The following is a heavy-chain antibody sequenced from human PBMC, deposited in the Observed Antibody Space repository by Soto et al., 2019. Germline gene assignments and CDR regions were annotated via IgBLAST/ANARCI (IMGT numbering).Heavy chain of an antibody. J-gene: IGHJ4*02. CDR1: GGSISSGGHY. CDR2: IYYSGST. D-gene: IGHD2-2*01. V-gene: IGHV4-31*03. CDR3: AGSVGPAAAMVFFDY. Sequence: QVQLQESGPGLVKPSQTLSLTCTVSGGSISSGGHYWSWIRQHPGKGLEWIGYIYYSGSTYYNPSPTSRVTISVDTSKNQFSLKLSSVTAADTAVYYCAGSVGPAAAMVFFDYWGQGTLVTVSS.